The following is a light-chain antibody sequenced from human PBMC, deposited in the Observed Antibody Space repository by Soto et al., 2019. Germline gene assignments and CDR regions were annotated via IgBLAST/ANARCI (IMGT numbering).Light chain of an antibody. Sequence: QSALTQPPSVSGAPGQRVTISCTGSSSNIGAGYDVHWYQQLPGTAPKLLIYGNSNRPSGVPDRFSGSKSGTSASLAITGLQAEDEADYYCQSYDSSLSAPYVFGTGTKVTDL. V-gene: IGLV1-40*01. CDR1: SSNIGAGYD. CDR3: QSYDSSLSAPYV. CDR2: GNS. J-gene: IGLJ1*01.